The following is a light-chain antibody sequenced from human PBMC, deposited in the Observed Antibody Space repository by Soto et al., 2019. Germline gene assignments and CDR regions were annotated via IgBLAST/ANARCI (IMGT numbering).Light chain of an antibody. CDR2: DVS. CDR1: QSISPW. Sequence: DIQMTQSPSTLSASVGDRVTITCRASQSISPWLAWYQQKPGKAPKLLIFDVSNLESGVPSRFSGSGSGTEFTLTISSLQPDDFATYYCLQYHTYRTFGQGNKVEV. CDR3: LQYHTYRT. J-gene: IGKJ1*01. V-gene: IGKV1-5*01.